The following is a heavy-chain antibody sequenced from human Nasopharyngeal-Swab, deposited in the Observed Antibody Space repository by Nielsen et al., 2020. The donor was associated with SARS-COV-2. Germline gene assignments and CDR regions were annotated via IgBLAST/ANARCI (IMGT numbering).Heavy chain of an antibody. CDR3: ARDSRGYSYGYIYFDY. CDR1: GFTFSSHW. D-gene: IGHD5-18*01. CDR2: IKQDGSEK. V-gene: IGHV3-7*03. J-gene: IGHJ4*02. Sequence: GESLKISCAASGFTFSSHWMSWVRQAPGKGLEWVANIKQDGSEKYYVDSVKGRFTISRDNAKNSLYLQMNSLRAEDTVVYYCARDSRGYSYGYIYFDYWGQGTLVTVSS.